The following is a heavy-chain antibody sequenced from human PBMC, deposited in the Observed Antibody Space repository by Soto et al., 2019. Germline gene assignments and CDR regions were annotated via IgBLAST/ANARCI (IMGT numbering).Heavy chain of an antibody. J-gene: IGHJ5*02. CDR2: INPKSRGT. CDR3: ARVTLKAGNWFDP. CDR1: GYTFTDYF. V-gene: IGHV1-2*02. Sequence: VASVEVSCKASGYTFTDYFIHWVRQAPGQGFEWMGWINPKSRGTTYAQKFQGRVTMTRDTSNSTAYMELRGLRSDDTAIYYCARVTLKAGNWFDPWGQGTLVTVSS.